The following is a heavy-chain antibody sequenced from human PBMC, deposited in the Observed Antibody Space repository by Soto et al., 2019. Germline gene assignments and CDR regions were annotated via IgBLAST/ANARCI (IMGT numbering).Heavy chain of an antibody. D-gene: IGHD1-26*01. CDR1: GFSLTLGRMA. CDR3: ARIDDTGSPLIDY. Sequence: QVALKEPGPELVKPTETLTLTCSVSGFSLTLGRMAVTWIRQPPGKALEWLAHILSTGETSYATSLKTRVTISQDISKSQVLLNMTNVDPVDTATYFCARIDDTGSPLIDYWGQGTLVTVSS. V-gene: IGHV2-26*01. CDR2: ILSTGET. J-gene: IGHJ4*02.